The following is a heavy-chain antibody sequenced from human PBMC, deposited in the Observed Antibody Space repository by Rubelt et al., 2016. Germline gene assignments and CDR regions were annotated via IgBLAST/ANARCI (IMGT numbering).Heavy chain of an antibody. J-gene: IGHJ4*02. CDR1: GGSISSSSYY. CDR2: IYYSGST. V-gene: IGHV4-39*07. Sequence: QLQLQESGPGLVKPSETLSLTCTVSGGSISSSSYYWGWIRQPPGKGLEWIGSIYYSGSTYYNPSLKSRVTISVDTSKNQFSLKLSSVTAADTAVYYCARVLSSGSYFVDYWGQGTLVTVSS. D-gene: IGHD1-26*01. CDR3: ARVLSSGSYFVDY.